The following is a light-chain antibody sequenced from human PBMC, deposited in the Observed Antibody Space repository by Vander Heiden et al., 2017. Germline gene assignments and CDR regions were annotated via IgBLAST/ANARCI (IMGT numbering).Light chain of an antibody. CDR3: QAWDSSFVV. Sequence: SSELTQPPSVSVSPGQTATITCSGDKLGYKYACWYQQKPGQSPVLVIYQDSKRPSGIPERFSGSNSGNTATLTISGTQAMDEADDYCQAWDSSFVVFGGGTKLTVL. J-gene: IGLJ2*01. CDR2: QDS. V-gene: IGLV3-1*01. CDR1: KLGYKY.